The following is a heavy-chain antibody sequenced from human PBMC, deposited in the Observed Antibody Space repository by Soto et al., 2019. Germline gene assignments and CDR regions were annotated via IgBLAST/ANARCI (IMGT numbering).Heavy chain of an antibody. V-gene: IGHV4-31*03. J-gene: IGHJ4*02. D-gene: IGHD4-17*01. CDR2: IYYSGST. Sequence: QVQLQESGPGLVKPSQTLSLTCTVSGGSISSGGYYWSWIRQHPGKGLEWIGYIYYSGSTYYNPSLKSRITISGDTSKNQYSLKLRSVTAADTAVYYCARASTVTTFDYWGQGTLVTVSS. CDR1: GGSISSGGYY. CDR3: ARASTVTTFDY.